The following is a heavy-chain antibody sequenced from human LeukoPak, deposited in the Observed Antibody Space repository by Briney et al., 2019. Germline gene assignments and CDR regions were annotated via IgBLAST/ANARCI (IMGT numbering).Heavy chain of an antibody. J-gene: IGHJ4*02. V-gene: IGHV4-38-2*02. CDR3: ARDPGYTANWNYFDY. D-gene: IGHD1-20*01. CDR2: FHHPGTT. CDR1: GYSISSGYY. Sequence: SETLSLTCAVSGYSISSGYYWGWIRQPPGQGLEWIGTFHHPGTTYYNPSLSSRVTISVDTSKNQFSPRLNSVTAADTAVYFCARDPGYTANWNYFDYWGQGALVTVSS.